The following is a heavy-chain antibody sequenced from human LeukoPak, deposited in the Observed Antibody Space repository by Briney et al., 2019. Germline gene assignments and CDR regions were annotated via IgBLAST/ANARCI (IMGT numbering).Heavy chain of an antibody. CDR2: ISGSGGST. D-gene: IGHD5-18*01. Sequence: PGGPLRLSCAASGFTFSSYAMSWVRQAPGKGLEWVSAISGSGGSTYYADSVKGRFTISRGNSKNTLYLQMNTLRAGDTAVYSCAKNGRGYSSDYFDYWGQGTLVTVSS. V-gene: IGHV3-23*01. CDR3: AKNGRGYSSDYFDY. J-gene: IGHJ4*02. CDR1: GFTFSSYA.